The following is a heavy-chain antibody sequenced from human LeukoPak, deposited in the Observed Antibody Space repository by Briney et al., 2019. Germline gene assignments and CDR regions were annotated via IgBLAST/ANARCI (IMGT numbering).Heavy chain of an antibody. Sequence: GGSLRLSCAASGFTFSSYWMNWVRQAPGKGLVWVSRIASDGSSTTYADSVKGRFSISRDNAKSTLYLQMNSLRVEDTAVYYCARGRPHGNDYWGQGTLVTVSS. CDR3: ARGRPHGNDY. CDR2: IASDGSST. D-gene: IGHD4-23*01. J-gene: IGHJ4*02. CDR1: GFTFSSYW. V-gene: IGHV3-74*01.